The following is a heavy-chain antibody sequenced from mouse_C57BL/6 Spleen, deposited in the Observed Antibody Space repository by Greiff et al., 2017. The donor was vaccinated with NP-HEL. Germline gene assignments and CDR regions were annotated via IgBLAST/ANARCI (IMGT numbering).Heavy chain of an antibody. J-gene: IGHJ2*01. Sequence: QVQLKQPGAELVKPGASVKLSCKASGYTFTSYWMHWVKQRPGQGLEWIGMIHPNSGSTNYNEKFKSKATLTVDKSSSTAYMQLSSLTSEDSAVYYCARQLRLPIYFDYWGQGTTLTVSS. CDR1: GYTFTSYW. D-gene: IGHD3-2*02. V-gene: IGHV1-64*01. CDR2: IHPNSGST. CDR3: ARQLRLPIYFDY.